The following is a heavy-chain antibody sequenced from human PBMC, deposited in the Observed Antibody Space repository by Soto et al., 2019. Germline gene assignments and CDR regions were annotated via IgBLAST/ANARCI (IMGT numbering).Heavy chain of an antibody. V-gene: IGHV4-30-2*06. CDR1: GGSVTSGVHS. CDR2: IYHSGTT. Sequence: QLQLQESGSGLVKPSQTLSLTCTVSGGSVTSGVHSWNWIRLSPERGLEWIGCIYHSGTTYYNPSLQSRITMSVDTSKNQFSLKLSSVTAADTAIYYCARARKVRGWVDPWGQGTLVIVSS. D-gene: IGHD3-10*01. J-gene: IGHJ5*02. CDR3: ARARKVRGWVDP.